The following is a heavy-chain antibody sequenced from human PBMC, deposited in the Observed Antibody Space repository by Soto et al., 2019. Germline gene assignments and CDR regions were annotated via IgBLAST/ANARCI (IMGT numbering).Heavy chain of an antibody. CDR1: GGSFSGYY. J-gene: IGHJ4*02. CDR3: ARVSSWYRRYFDY. CDR2: INHSGST. V-gene: IGHV4-34*01. D-gene: IGHD6-13*01. Sequence: SSETLSLTCAVYGGSFSGYYWSWIRQPPGKGLEWIGEINHSGSTNYNPSLKSRVTISVDTSKNQFSLKLSSVTAADTAVYYCARVSSWYRRYFDYWGQGTLVTVSS.